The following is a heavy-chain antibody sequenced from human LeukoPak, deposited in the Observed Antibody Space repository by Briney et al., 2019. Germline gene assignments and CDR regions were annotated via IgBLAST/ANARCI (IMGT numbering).Heavy chain of an antibody. CDR1: GASISGSGYY. D-gene: IGHD7-27*01. V-gene: IGHV4-39*01. CDR2: IYSSGST. CDR3: ARRSGVPLNWFDP. Sequence: SETLSLTCAVSGASISGSGYYWGWIRQPPGKGLEWIGNIYSSGSTYYNASLQSRVTISIDTSKNQFSLKLSSVTAADTAVYYCARRSGVPLNWFDPWGQGTLVTVSS. J-gene: IGHJ5*02.